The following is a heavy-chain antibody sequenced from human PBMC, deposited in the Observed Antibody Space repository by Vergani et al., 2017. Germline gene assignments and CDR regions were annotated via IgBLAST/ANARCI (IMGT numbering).Heavy chain of an antibody. CDR2: IWSKPYGGTT. D-gene: IGHD3-16*01. Sequence: EVHLVESGGGLVQPGRSLRLSCSGSGFTLGDYAMTWVRQAPGKGLEWVAFIWSKPYGGTTEYAASVKGRFTISRDDSKSSAYLQMSSRKAEDTAVYYCTIHRLDDSYAYFDYWGQGPLVTFSP. V-gene: IGHV3-49*04. CDR1: GFTLGDYA. J-gene: IGHJ4*02. CDR3: TIHRLDDSYAYFDY.